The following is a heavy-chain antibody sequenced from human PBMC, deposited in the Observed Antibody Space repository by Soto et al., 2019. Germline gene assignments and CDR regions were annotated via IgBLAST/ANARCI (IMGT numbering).Heavy chain of an antibody. CDR3: ARDVQQWLVIDYYYYGMDV. CDR1: GGTFSSYA. V-gene: IGHV1-69*13. D-gene: IGHD6-19*01. J-gene: IGHJ6*02. Sequence: SVKVSCKASGGTFSSYAISWVRQAPGQGLEWMGGIIPIFGTANYAQKFQGRVTITADESTSTAYMELSSLRSEDTAVYYCARDVQQWLVIDYYYYGMDVWGQGTTVTVSS. CDR2: IIPIFGTA.